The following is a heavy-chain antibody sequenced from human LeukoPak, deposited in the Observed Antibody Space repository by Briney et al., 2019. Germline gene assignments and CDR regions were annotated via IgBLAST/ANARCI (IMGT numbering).Heavy chain of an antibody. CDR2: INHSGST. Sequence: TASETLSLTCAVYGGSFSVYYWSWIRQPPGKGLEWIGEINHSGSTNYNPSLKSRVTISVDTSKNQFSLKLSSVTAADTAVYYCARVGERASRYFDYWGQGTLVTVSS. V-gene: IGHV4-34*01. CDR1: GGSFSVYY. J-gene: IGHJ4*02. CDR3: ARVGERASRYFDY. D-gene: IGHD3-10*01.